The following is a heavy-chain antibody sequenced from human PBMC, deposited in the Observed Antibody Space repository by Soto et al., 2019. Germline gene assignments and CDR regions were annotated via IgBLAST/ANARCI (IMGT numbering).Heavy chain of an antibody. CDR2: IDPSDSYT. V-gene: IGHV5-10-1*01. CDR3: ARHDVVVPAAPDY. CDR1: GYSFTSYW. Sequence: GESLKISCKGSGYSFTSYWISWVRQMPGKGLEWMGRIDPSDSYTNYSPSFQGHVTISADKSISTAYLQWSSLKDSDTAMYYCARHDVVVPAAPDYWGQGTLVTVSS. J-gene: IGHJ4*02. D-gene: IGHD2-2*01.